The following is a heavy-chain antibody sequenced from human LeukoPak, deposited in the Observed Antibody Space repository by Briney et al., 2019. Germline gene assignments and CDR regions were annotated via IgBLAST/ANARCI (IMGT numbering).Heavy chain of an antibody. D-gene: IGHD6-19*01. Sequence: GGSLRLSCVATGFSFSSYAMCWVRRAPGKGLEWVSGISDSGGDTFYADSVKGRFTISRGNSKNTLFLQMNSLRAEDTAVYYCAKSIAVAGEYFDYWGQGTLVTVSS. CDR2: ISDSGGDT. CDR3: AKSIAVAGEYFDY. CDR1: GFSFSSYA. V-gene: IGHV3-23*01. J-gene: IGHJ4*02.